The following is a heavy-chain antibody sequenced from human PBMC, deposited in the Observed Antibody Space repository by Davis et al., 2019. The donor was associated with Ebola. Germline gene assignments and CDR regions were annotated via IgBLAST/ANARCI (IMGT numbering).Heavy chain of an antibody. CDR2: ISAYNGNT. CDR1: GYTFTSYG. V-gene: IGHV1-18*04. D-gene: IGHD3-10*01. J-gene: IGHJ5*02. CDR3: ARGLLLWFGELPRVGWFDP. Sequence: AASVKVSCKASGYTFTSYGISWVRQAPGQGLEWMGWISAYNGNTNYAQKLQGRVTMTTDTSTSTAYMELRSLRSDDTAVYYCARGLLLWFGELPRVGWFDPWGQGTLVTVSS.